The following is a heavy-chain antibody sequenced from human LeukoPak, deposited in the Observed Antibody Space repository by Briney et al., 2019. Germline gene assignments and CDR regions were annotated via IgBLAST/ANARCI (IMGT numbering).Heavy chain of an antibody. CDR1: GGSISSRPYY. CDR3: ARHLLAAAGSYFDY. V-gene: IGHV4-39*01. J-gene: IGHJ4*02. D-gene: IGHD6-13*01. CDR2: FDYSGST. Sequence: SETLSLTCTVSGGSISSRPYYWGWIRQPPGKGLEWLGSFDYSGSTYYRPSLKSRVTISVDTSKNQFSLKLSSVTAADTAVYYCARHLLAAAGSYFDYWGQGTLVTVSS.